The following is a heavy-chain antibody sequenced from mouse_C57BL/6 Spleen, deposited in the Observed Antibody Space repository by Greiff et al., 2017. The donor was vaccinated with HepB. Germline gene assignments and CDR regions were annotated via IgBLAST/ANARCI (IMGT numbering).Heavy chain of an antibody. D-gene: IGHD4-1*01. V-gene: IGHV5-4*01. CDR3: AREGKTGTDWFAY. CDR2: ISDGGSYT. CDR1: GFTFSSYA. Sequence: DVKLVESGGGLVKPGGSLKLSCAASGFTFSSYAMHWVRQTPEKRLEWVATISDGGSYTYYPDNVKGRFTISRDNAKNNLYLQMSRLKSEDTAMYYCAREGKTGTDWFAYWGQGTLVTVSA. J-gene: IGHJ3*01.